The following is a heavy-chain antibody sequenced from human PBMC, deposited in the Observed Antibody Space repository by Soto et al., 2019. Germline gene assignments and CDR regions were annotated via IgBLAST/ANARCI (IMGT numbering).Heavy chain of an antibody. Sequence: GASVKVSCKASGYTFTGYAMHWVRQAPGQRLEWMGWINAGNGNTKYSQKFQGRVTITRDTSASAAYMELSSLSSEDTAVYYCARVVAVAADIDYWGQGTLVTVSS. J-gene: IGHJ4*02. CDR3: ARVVAVAADIDY. V-gene: IGHV1-3*01. CDR1: GYTFTGYA. D-gene: IGHD6-19*01. CDR2: INAGNGNT.